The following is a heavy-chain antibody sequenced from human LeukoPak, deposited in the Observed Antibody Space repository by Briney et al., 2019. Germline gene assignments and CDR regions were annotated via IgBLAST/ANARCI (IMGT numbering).Heavy chain of an antibody. D-gene: IGHD6-6*01. CDR3: AKGKGYSSSSSDH. CDR1: GFTFSSYW. CDR2: INSDGSST. J-gene: IGHJ5*02. V-gene: IGHV3-74*01. Sequence: GGSLRLSCAASGFTFSSYWMHWVRQAPGKGLVWVSRINSDGSSTSYADSVKGRFTISRDNAKNTLYLQMNSLRAEDTAVYHCAKGKGYSSSSSDHWGQGTLVTVSS.